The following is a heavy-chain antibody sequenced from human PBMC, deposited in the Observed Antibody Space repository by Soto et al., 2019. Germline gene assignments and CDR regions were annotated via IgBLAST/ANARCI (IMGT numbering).Heavy chain of an antibody. V-gene: IGHV4-34*01. CDR2: INHSGST. D-gene: IGHD3-10*01. Sequence: PSETLSLTCAVYGGSFSDFYWSWIRQPPGKGLEWIGEINHSGSTNYNPSLESRVAISVDTSKNQFSLDVSSVTAADTAVFYCARGSYIVRGVIDYWGQGTLVTSPQ. J-gene: IGHJ4*02. CDR3: ARGSYIVRGVIDY. CDR1: GGSFSDFY.